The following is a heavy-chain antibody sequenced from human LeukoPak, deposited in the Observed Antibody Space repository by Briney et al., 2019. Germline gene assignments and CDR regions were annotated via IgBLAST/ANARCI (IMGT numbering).Heavy chain of an antibody. D-gene: IGHD5-18*01. V-gene: IGHV3-23*01. CDR2: ISGSGGST. J-gene: IGHJ5*02. Sequence: GGSLRLSCAASGFTFSSYAMSWVRQAPGKGLEWVSAISGSGGSTYYADSVKGRFTISRDNSKNTLYLQMNSLRAEDTAVYYCAAPGPSDGPPVNWFDPWGQGTPVTVSS. CDR3: AAPGPSDGPPVNWFDP. CDR1: GFTFSSYA.